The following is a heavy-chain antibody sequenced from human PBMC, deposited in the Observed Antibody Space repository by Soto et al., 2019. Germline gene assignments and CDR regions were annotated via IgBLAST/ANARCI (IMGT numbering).Heavy chain of an antibody. CDR2: IIPIFGTA. V-gene: IGHV1-69*13. CDR1: GGTFSSYA. CDR3: ASQYCSGGSCYSGCTLCYFDY. Sequence: SVKVSCKASGGTFSSYAISWVRQAPGQGLEWMGGIIPIFGTANYAQKFQGRVTITADESTSTAYMELSSLRSEDTAVYYCASQYCSGGSCYSGCTLCYFDYWGQGTLVTVAS. J-gene: IGHJ4*02. D-gene: IGHD2-15*01.